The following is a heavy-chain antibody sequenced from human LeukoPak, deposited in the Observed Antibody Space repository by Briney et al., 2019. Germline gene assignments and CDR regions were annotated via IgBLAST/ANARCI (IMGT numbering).Heavy chain of an antibody. D-gene: IGHD4-17*01. Sequence: GGSLRLSCAASGFTFSSYAMSWVRQAPGKGLEWVSSISSSSSYIYYADSVKGRFTISRDNAKNSLYLQMNSLRAEDTAVYYCARDGAYGDYQGVSDYWGQGTLVTVSS. CDR2: ISSSSSYI. J-gene: IGHJ4*02. CDR1: GFTFSSYA. V-gene: IGHV3-21*01. CDR3: ARDGAYGDYQGVSDY.